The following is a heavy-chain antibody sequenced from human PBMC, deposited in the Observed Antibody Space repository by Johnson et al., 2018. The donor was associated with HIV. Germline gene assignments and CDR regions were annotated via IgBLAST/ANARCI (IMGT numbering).Heavy chain of an antibody. D-gene: IGHD3-16*01. J-gene: IGHJ3*02. CDR2: ISWNSGSI. CDR3: ARAKYGGAFDI. CDR1: GFTFDDYA. Sequence: VQLVESGGGLVQPGRSLRLSCAASGFTFDDYAMHWVRQAPGKGLEWVSGISWNSGSIGYADSVKGRFTISRDNAKNSLYLQMNSLRAEDTAVYYCARAKYGGAFDIWGQGTMLTVSS. V-gene: IGHV3-9*01.